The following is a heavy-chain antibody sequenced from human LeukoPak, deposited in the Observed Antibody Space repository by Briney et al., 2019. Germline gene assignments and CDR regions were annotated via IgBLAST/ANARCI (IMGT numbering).Heavy chain of an antibody. CDR1: GGSISSGGYY. D-gene: IGHD3-22*01. CDR2: IYYSGST. Sequence: PSETLSLTCTVSGGSISSGGYYWSWIRQHPGKGLEWIGYIYYSGSTYYNPSLKSRVTISVDTSKNQFSLKLSSVTAADTAVYYCARTGVREYDYYDSSGYDFDYWGQGTLVTVSS. V-gene: IGHV4-31*03. J-gene: IGHJ4*02. CDR3: ARTGVREYDYYDSSGYDFDY.